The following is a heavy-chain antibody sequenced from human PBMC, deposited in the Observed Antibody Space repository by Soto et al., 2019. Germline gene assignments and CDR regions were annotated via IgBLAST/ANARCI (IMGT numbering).Heavy chain of an antibody. V-gene: IGHV4-31*03. Sequence: SETLSLTCTVSGGSIRSTRYYWSWIRQHPGKGLEWIAYIYHSGSTYYNPSLKSRVAMSVDTSSNQFSLSLSSVTAADTAVYYCARDRMNANYVWGSYRSPDAFDIWGQGTMVTVSS. CDR2: IYHSGST. CDR1: GGSIRSTRYY. CDR3: ARDRMNANYVWGSYRSPDAFDI. J-gene: IGHJ3*02. D-gene: IGHD3-16*02.